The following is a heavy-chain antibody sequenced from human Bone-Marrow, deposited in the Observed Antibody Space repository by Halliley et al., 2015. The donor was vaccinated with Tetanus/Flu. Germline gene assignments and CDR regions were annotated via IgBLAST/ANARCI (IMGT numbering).Heavy chain of an antibody. J-gene: IGHJ6*02. V-gene: IGHV1-69*04. Sequence: WMGRIIPSLDIANYTQKFQGRITITADKSTSTAYMDLGSLRSEDTAVYYCARENRWSDYYGMDVWGQGTTVTVSS. CDR3: ARENRWSDYYGMDV. CDR2: IIPSLDIA. D-gene: IGHD2-15*01.